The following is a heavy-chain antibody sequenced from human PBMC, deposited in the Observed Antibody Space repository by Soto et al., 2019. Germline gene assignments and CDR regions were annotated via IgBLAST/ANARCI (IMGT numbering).Heavy chain of an antibody. CDR3: AIGTGAVAGTGYYYYVMDV. J-gene: IGHJ6*02. CDR1: GGSISSSNW. V-gene: IGHV4-4*02. D-gene: IGHD6-19*01. CDR2: IYHSGST. Sequence: PSENPSLTCAVSGGSISSSNWWSWVRQPPGKGLEWIGEIYHSGSTNYNPSLKSRVTISVDKSKNQFSLQLSSVTAADTAVYYYAIGTGAVAGTGYYYYVMDVWGQGTKVTVS.